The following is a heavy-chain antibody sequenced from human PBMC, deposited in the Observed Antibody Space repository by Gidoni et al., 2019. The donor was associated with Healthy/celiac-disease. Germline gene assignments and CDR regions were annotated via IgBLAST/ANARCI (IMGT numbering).Heavy chain of an antibody. CDR3: ARDKDAFDI. V-gene: IGHV3-33*01. CDR1: GFTFSSYG. Sequence: QVQLVESGGGVVQPGRSLRLSCAASGFTFSSYGMHWVRQAPGKGLEWMAVIWYDGSNKYYADSVKGRFTISRDNSKNTLYLQMNSLRAEDTAVYYCARDKDAFDIWGQGTMVTVSS. CDR2: IWYDGSNK. J-gene: IGHJ3*02.